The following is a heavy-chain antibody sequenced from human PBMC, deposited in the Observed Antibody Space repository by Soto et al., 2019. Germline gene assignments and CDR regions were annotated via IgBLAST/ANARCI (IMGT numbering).Heavy chain of an antibody. CDR3: ARRGYNYDGGFDY. CDR1: GYTFTSYG. CDR2: ISTYNGNT. D-gene: IGHD5-18*01. V-gene: IGHV1-18*01. J-gene: IGHJ4*02. Sequence: QVQLVQSGAEVRKPGASVKVSCKASGYTFTSYGLTWVRQAPGQGLEWMGWISTYNGNTNYAQKLQGRVSMTTDTPTSTAYLELRGLRSDDTAIYFCARRGYNYDGGFDYWGQGTLVTVSS.